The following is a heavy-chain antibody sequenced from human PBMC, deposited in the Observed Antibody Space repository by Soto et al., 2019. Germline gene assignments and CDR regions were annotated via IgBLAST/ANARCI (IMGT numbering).Heavy chain of an antibody. CDR3: AREDIVVVVAATTARYNWFDP. D-gene: IGHD2-15*01. CDR2: INHSGST. CDR1: GGSFSGYY. J-gene: IGHJ5*02. Sequence: PSETLSLTCAVYGGSFSGYYWSWIRQPPGKGLEWIGEINHSGSTNYNPSLKSRVTISVDTSKNQFSLKLSSVTAADTAVYYCAREDIVVVVAATTARYNWFDPWGQGTLVTVSS. V-gene: IGHV4-34*01.